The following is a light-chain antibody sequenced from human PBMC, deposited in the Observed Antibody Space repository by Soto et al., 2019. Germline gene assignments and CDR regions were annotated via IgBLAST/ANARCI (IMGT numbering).Light chain of an antibody. V-gene: IGKV3-11*01. J-gene: IGKJ1*01. CDR3: QQRSNWPPWT. Sequence: EIVLTQSPATLSLSPGERATLSRRASQSVSSYLAWYQQKPGQAPRLLIYDASNRATGIPARLSGSGSGTDFTLTISSLEPEDFAVYYCQQRSNWPPWTFGQGTKVEIK. CDR1: QSVSSY. CDR2: DAS.